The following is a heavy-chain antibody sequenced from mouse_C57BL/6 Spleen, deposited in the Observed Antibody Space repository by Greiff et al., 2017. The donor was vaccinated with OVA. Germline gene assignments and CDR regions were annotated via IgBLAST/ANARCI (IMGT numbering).Heavy chain of an antibody. Sequence: EVKLMESGPGLAKPSQSLSLTCSVTGYSITSGYYWNWIRQFPGNKLEWMGYISYDGSNNYNPSLKNRISITRDTSKNQFLLKLNSVTTEDAATYCCARETAYGVGYFDVWGTGTTVTVSS. D-gene: IGHD1-1*02. J-gene: IGHJ1*03. CDR3: ARETAYGVGYFDV. CDR2: ISYDGSN. V-gene: IGHV3-6*01. CDR1: GYSITSGYY.